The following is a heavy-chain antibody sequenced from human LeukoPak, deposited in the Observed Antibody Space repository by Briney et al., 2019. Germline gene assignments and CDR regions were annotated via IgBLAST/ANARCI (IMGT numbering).Heavy chain of an antibody. D-gene: IGHD3-10*01. CDR3: ARRVRGVNQYYFDY. J-gene: IGHJ4*02. CDR1: GYTFTGYY. V-gene: IGHV1-2*06. Sequence: ASVKVSCKASGYTFTGYYMHWVRQAPGQGLEWMGRINPNSGGTNYAQKFQGRVTMTRDTSISTAYLQWSSLKASDTAMYYCARRVRGVNQYYFDYWGQGTLVTVSS. CDR2: INPNSGGT.